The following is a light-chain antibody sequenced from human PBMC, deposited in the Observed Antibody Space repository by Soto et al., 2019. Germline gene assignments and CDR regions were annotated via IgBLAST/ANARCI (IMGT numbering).Light chain of an antibody. CDR1: QSISSN. CDR3: QQYNKWPRT. V-gene: IGKV3-15*01. CDR2: GVS. J-gene: IGKJ1*01. Sequence: EIVMTQSPATLSVSPWERATLSCRASQSISSNLAWYQQKPGQAPRLLIYGVSSRATGIPARFSGGGSGTEFTLTMSSLQSEDFAVYYCQQYNKWPRTFGQGTKVDIK.